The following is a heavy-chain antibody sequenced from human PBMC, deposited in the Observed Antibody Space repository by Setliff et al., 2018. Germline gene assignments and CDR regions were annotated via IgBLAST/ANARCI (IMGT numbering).Heavy chain of an antibody. D-gene: IGHD3-3*01. V-gene: IGHV4-38-2*02. CDR3: AKDVAITIFGVVTSSPH. CDR1: GYSISSGYY. CDR2: IYHSGST. J-gene: IGHJ4*02. Sequence: SETLSLTCAVSGYSISSGYYWGWIRQPPGKGLEWIGSIYHSGSTYYNPSLKSRVTISVDTSKNQFSLKLSSVTAADTAVYYCAKDVAITIFGVVTSSPHWGQGTLVTVSS.